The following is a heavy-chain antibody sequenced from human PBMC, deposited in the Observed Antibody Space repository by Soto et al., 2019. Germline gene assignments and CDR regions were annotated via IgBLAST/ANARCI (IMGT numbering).Heavy chain of an antibody. Sequence: QLQLQESGSGLVKPSQTLSLTCAVSGGSISSGGYSWSWIRQPPGKGLEWIGYIYHSGSTYYNPSLXAXXNSAVDRSKXHXSXKXXSVTAADSAVYYSAAVRGSCCGGECYPPTPNWFDPWGQGTLVTVSS. CDR1: GGSISSGGYS. D-gene: IGHD2-21*01. CDR3: AAVRGSCCGGECYPPTPNWFDP. J-gene: IGHJ5*02. V-gene: IGHV4-30-2*01. CDR2: IYHSGST.